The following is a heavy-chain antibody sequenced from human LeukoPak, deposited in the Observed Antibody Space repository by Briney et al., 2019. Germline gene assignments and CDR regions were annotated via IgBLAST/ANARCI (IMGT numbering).Heavy chain of an antibody. CDR3: AKDRKVDTALVRIID. D-gene: IGHD5-18*01. V-gene: IGHV3-30*02. Sequence: GGSLRLSCAASGFTFSTYGMHWVRQAPGNGLEWVAFIRYDGSNEYYADSATGRFTISRDNSKNTLYLQMNSLRAEDTAVYYCAKDRKVDTALVRIIDWGQGTLVTVSS. J-gene: IGHJ4*02. CDR1: GFTFSTYG. CDR2: IRYDGSNE.